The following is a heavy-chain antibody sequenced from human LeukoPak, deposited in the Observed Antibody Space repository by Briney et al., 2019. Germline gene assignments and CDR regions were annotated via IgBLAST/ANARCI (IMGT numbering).Heavy chain of an antibody. CDR3: ARAAQDYDYVWGRYRQEYFDY. Sequence: SETLSLTCTVSGDSIRSDHWSWNRQPPGKGLEWIGYIHYSGNTKYNPSLKSRVTISVDTSKNHVSLKLNSVTAADTAVYYCARAAQDYDYVWGRYRQEYFDYWGQGTLVTVSS. CDR2: IHYSGNT. V-gene: IGHV4-59*12. CDR1: GDSIRSDH. J-gene: IGHJ4*02. D-gene: IGHD3-16*02.